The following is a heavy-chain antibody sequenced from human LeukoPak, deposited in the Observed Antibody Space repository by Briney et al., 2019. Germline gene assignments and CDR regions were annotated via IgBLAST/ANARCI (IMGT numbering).Heavy chain of an antibody. D-gene: IGHD6-19*01. CDR3: ARDLYSSGWGAYYFDD. CDR2: MSYDGSNK. J-gene: IGHJ4*02. CDR1: GFPFSSYT. Sequence: LPGGSLRLSCAASGFPFSSYTMHWVRQAPGKGLEWVSVMSYDGSNKYYADSVKGRFTISRDNSKNTLYLQMNSLRAEDTAVYYCARDLYSSGWGAYYFDDWGQGTLVTVSS. V-gene: IGHV3-30-3*01.